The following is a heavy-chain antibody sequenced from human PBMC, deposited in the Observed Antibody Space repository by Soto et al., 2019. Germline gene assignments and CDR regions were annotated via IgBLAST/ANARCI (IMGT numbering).Heavy chain of an antibody. D-gene: IGHD3-10*01. CDR1: GFSLRTSGGG. J-gene: IGHJ4*02. Sequence: QITLKESGPTLVKPTQTLTLTCTFSGFSLRTSGGGVGWIRQPPGKALEWLGIIYWDDDKRYSTSLKSRLTIRKDTSKNQVVLTVTNMDPVDTATYYCARSGYYGSGSLDYWGQGTLVTVSS. CDR3: ARSGYYGSGSLDY. CDR2: IYWDDDK. V-gene: IGHV2-5*02.